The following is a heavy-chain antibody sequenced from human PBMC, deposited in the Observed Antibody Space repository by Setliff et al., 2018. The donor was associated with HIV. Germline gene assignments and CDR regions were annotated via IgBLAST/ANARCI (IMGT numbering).Heavy chain of an antibody. Sequence: PSQTLSLTCAVYGGSFSDYYWSWIRQPPGKGLEWIGEINHSGSANFSPSLKSRVTISVDTSKNQFSLKLSSVTAADTAVYYCARGPRYYDSSGYRAGAFDIWGQGTMVTVSS. V-gene: IGHV4-34*01. CDR2: INHSGSA. CDR1: GGSFSDYY. CDR3: ARGPRYYDSSGYRAGAFDI. D-gene: IGHD3-22*01. J-gene: IGHJ3*02.